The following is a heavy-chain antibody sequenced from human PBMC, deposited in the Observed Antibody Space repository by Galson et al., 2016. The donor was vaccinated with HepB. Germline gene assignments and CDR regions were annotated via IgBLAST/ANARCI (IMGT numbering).Heavy chain of an antibody. Sequence: CAISGDSVSSNSGVWNWIRQSPSRGLEWLGRTYYRSKWYNHYAESVKSRITINPDTSKNQFSLHLNSVTPEDTAVYYCARESPGNSFFDYWGQGSLVTVSS. CDR1: GDSVSSNSGV. D-gene: IGHD1-1*01. CDR2: TYYRSKWYN. J-gene: IGHJ4*02. CDR3: ARESPGNSFFDY. V-gene: IGHV6-1*01.